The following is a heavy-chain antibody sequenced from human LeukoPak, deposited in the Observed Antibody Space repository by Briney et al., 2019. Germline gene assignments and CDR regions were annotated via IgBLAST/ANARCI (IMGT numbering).Heavy chain of an antibody. Sequence: GGSLRLSCEASGVTFSSYAMSWVRQAPGKGLEWVSAISGSGGSTYYADSVKGRFTISRDNSKNTLYLQMNSLRAEDTAVYYCAKRGIEVGATTVSYNFDYWGQGTLVTVSS. V-gene: IGHV3-23*01. D-gene: IGHD1-26*01. CDR2: ISGSGGST. CDR1: GVTFSSYA. CDR3: AKRGIEVGATTVSYNFDY. J-gene: IGHJ4*02.